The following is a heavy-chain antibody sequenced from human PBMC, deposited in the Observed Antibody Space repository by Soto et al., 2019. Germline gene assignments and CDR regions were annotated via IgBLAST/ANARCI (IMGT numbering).Heavy chain of an antibody. CDR2: VNPILSMS. Sequence: QVQLVQSGAEVKRPGSSVKVSCKASGDTFNFYSINWVRQAPGVGLEWVGRVNPILSMSNYAQRVQGRVTMTSLKSARTAYMELRSLRSEDTAIYYCASSYGSGHRAFDYWGQGALVTVS. J-gene: IGHJ4*02. CDR3: ASSYGSGHRAFDY. V-gene: IGHV1-69*02. D-gene: IGHD3-10*01. CDR1: GDTFNFYS.